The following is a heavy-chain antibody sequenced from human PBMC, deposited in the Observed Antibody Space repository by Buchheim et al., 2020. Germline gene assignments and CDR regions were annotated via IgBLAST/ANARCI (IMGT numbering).Heavy chain of an antibody. CDR1: GFTFSSYG. J-gene: IGHJ5*02. V-gene: IGHV3-30*18. Sequence: QVQLVESGGGVVQPGRSLRLSCAASGFTFSSYGMHWVRQAPGKGLEWVAVISYDGSNKYYADSVKGRFTISRDNSKNTLYLQMNSLRAEDTAVYYCAKDSRRWKPGGWFDPWGQGTL. CDR3: AKDSRRWKPGGWFDP. CDR2: ISYDGSNK. D-gene: IGHD4-23*01.